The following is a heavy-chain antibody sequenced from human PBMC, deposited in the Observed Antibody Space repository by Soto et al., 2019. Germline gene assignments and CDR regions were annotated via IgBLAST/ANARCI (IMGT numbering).Heavy chain of an antibody. CDR2: ISGSGGST. D-gene: IGHD5-12*01. CDR3: AKTKHVDIVATIPFDY. CDR1: GFTFSSYA. Sequence: GGSLRLSCAASGFTFSSYAMSLVRQAPGKGLEWVSAISGSGGSTYYADSVKGRFTISRDNSKNTLYLQMNSLRAEDTAVYYCAKTKHVDIVATIPFDYWGQGTLVTVSS. J-gene: IGHJ4*02. V-gene: IGHV3-23*01.